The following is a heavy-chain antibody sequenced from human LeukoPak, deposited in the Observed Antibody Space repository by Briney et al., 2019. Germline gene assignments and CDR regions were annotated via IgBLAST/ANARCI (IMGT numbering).Heavy chain of an antibody. Sequence: GGSLRLSCAASGFTFSSYAMSWVRQAPGKGLEWVSSISASGGSTYYADSVKGRFTISRDNSKNTLYLQMNSLRAEDTAVYYCARGHHYYDSSAYYYWGQGTLVTVSS. D-gene: IGHD3-22*01. CDR1: GFTFSSYA. J-gene: IGHJ4*02. CDR3: ARGHHYYDSSAYYY. CDR2: ISASGGST. V-gene: IGHV3-23*01.